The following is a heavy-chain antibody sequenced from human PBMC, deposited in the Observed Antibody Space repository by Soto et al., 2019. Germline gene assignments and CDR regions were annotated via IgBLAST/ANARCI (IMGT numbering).Heavy chain of an antibody. J-gene: IGHJ6*02. CDR3: ARDRVDIVATIYYYYGMDV. D-gene: IGHD5-12*01. V-gene: IGHV1-2*02. Sequence: VASVKVSCKASGYTFTGYYMHWVRQAPGQGLEWMGWINPNSGGTNYAQKFQGRVTMTRDTSISTAYMELSRLRSDDTAVYYCARDRVDIVATIYYYYGMDVWGQGTTVTVSS. CDR2: INPNSGGT. CDR1: GYTFTGYY.